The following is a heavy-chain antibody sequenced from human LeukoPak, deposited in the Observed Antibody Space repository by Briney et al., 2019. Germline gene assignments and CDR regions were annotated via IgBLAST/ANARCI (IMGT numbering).Heavy chain of an antibody. J-gene: IGHJ4*02. V-gene: IGHV1-2*02. CDR1: GYTFTGYY. D-gene: IGHD2-21*01. Sequence: GASVKASCKASGYTFTGYYLHWVRQAPGQGLEWMGWINPNSGGTNYAQKFQGRVTMTRDTSITTAYMELSRLRSDDSAVYYCATYSSFDYWGQGTLVTVSS. CDR3: ATYSSFDY. CDR2: INPNSGGT.